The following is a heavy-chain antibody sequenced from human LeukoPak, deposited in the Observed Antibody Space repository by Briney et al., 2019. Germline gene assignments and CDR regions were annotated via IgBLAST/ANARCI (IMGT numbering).Heavy chain of an antibody. V-gene: IGHV1-2*02. CDR3: ARDPEYGSGSYIGYFDY. D-gene: IGHD3-10*01. Sequence: ASVKVSRKASGYTFTGYYMHWVRQAPGQGLEWMGWINPNSGGANYAQKFQGRVTMTRDTSTSTVYMELSSLRSEDTAVYYCARDPEYGSGSYIGYFDYWGQGTLVTVSS. CDR1: GYTFTGYY. CDR2: INPNSGGA. J-gene: IGHJ4*02.